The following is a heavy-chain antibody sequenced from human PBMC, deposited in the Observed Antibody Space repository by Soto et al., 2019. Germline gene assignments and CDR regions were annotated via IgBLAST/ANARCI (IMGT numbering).Heavy chain of an antibody. CDR2: IKRDGGEK. J-gene: IGHJ4*02. D-gene: IGHD7-27*01. Sequence: GGSLRLSCSASAFTFTSYGMIWVRQAQGKGLEWVANIKRDGGEKYYVDSVKGRFTISRDNAKNSLYLQMNSLRAEDTAVYYCARERSLGYWGQGTLVTVSS. CDR1: AFTFTSYG. V-gene: IGHV3-7*01. CDR3: ARERSLGY.